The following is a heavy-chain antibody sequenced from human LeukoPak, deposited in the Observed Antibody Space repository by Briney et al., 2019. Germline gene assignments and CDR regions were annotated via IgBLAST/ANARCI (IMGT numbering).Heavy chain of an antibody. CDR2: IYYSGST. CDR1: GGSISSYY. D-gene: IGHD6-13*01. J-gene: IGHJ4*02. CDR3: ARLAAAGYFDY. V-gene: IGHV4-59*01. Sequence: SETLSLTCTVSGGSISSYYWSWIRQPPGKGLEWIGYIYYSGSTNYNPSLKSRVTISVDTSKNQFSLKLSSVTAADTAVYYCARLAAAGYFDYWGPRTLVTVSS.